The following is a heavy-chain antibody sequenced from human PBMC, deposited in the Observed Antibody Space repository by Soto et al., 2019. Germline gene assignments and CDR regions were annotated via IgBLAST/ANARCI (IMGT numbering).Heavy chain of an antibody. CDR1: GYTFTSYG. J-gene: IGHJ5*02. V-gene: IGHV1-18*01. CDR2: ISAYNGNT. D-gene: IGHD2-2*01. CDR3: ARDPRAIVVVPAAISWFDP. Sequence: ASVKVSCKASGYTFTSYGISWVRQAPGQGLEWMGWISAYNGNTNYAQKLQGRVTMTTDTSTSTAYMELRSLRSDDTAVYYCARDPRAIVVVPAAISWFDPWGQGTQVTVSS.